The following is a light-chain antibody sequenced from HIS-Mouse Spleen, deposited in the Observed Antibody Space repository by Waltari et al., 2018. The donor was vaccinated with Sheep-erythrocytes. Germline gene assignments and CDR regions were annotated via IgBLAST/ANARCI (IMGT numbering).Light chain of an antibody. Sequence: QSALTQPRPVSGSPGQSVTIPCTGTSSDVGGYNYVSWYQQHPGKAPKLMIYDVSKRPSGVPDRFSGSKSGNTASLTISGLQAEDEADYYCCSYAGSYNYVFGTGTKVTVL. CDR3: CSYAGSYNYV. V-gene: IGLV2-11*01. CDR1: SSDVGGYNY. J-gene: IGLJ1*01. CDR2: DVS.